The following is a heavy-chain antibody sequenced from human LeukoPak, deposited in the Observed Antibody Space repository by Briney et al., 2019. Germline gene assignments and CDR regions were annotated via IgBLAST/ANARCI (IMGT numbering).Heavy chain of an antibody. CDR2: IYYSGST. Sequence: SETLSLTCTVSGGSISSYYWSWIRQPPGKGLEWIGYIYYSGSTNYNPSLKSRVTISVDTSKNQFSLNLRSVTAADTAVYYCATSQGVDATPYYFDHWGQGTLVTVSS. D-gene: IGHD2-15*01. J-gene: IGHJ4*02. CDR1: GGSISSYY. V-gene: IGHV4-59*12. CDR3: ATSQGVDATPYYFDH.